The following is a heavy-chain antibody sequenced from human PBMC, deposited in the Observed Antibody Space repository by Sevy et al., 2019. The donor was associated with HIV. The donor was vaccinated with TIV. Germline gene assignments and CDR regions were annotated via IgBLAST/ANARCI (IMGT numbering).Heavy chain of an antibody. V-gene: IGHV3-23*01. Sequence: GGSRRPPCAALGLALYDYSMGWIRKAPGKGLEWVATLSLGCGKINYADSVRGRFTISRDNSKNSFYLQMDNLKVEHTPRYYRAKFGCPTPHDYWGQGTRVTVSS. CDR3: AKFGCPTPHDY. D-gene: IGHD3-10*01. CDR1: GLALYDYS. CDR2: LSLGCGKI. J-gene: IGHJ4*02.